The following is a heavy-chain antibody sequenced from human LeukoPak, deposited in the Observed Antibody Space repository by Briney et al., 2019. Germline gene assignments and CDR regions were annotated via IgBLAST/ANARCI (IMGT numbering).Heavy chain of an antibody. V-gene: IGHV1-46*01. CDR1: GYTFTNYY. CDR2: INPSGGST. CDR3: ARAHGPQWAFDI. D-gene: IGHD6-19*01. Sequence: ASVKVSCKASGYTFTNYYFHWVRQAPGQGLEWMGIINPSGGSTSYAQKFQGRVTMTRDTSTSTVYMKLSSLRSEDTAVYYCARAHGPQWAFDIWGQGTAVTVSS. J-gene: IGHJ3*02.